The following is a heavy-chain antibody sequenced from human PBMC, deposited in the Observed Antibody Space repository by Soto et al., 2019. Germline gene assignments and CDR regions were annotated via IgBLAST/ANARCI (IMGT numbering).Heavy chain of an antibody. CDR3: AREGWPLLQTGMDV. CDR1: GFTFRSYS. V-gene: IGHV3-48*02. J-gene: IGHJ6*02. CDR2: ISSSNRTI. D-gene: IGHD2-15*01. Sequence: EVQLVESGGGLKQPGGSLRLSCAASGFTFRSYSMNWVRQAPGKGREWVSYISSSNRTINYADSVKGRFIISSDNAKTSLYLQMHSLRDEDTAVYYCAREGWPLLQTGMDVWGQGTTVTVSS.